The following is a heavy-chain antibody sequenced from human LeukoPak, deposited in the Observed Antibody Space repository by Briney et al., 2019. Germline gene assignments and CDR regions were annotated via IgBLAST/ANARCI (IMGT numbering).Heavy chain of an antibody. D-gene: IGHD2-21*01. Sequence: PGGSLRLPCAASGFTFSNYAMRWVRKDPGTGLAWGSTGSGSGATTYYADSVKGRFTISRDNSKTTLYLQMSTLRVADTAVYYCARDAGRFPTSPTDSCGQGSLVTVSS. CDR1: GFTFSNYA. CDR2: GSGSGATT. V-gene: IGHV3-23*01. CDR3: ARDAGRFPTSPTDS. J-gene: IGHJ4*02.